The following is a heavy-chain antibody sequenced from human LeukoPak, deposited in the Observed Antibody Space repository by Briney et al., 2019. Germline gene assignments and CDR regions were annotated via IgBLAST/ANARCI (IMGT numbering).Heavy chain of an antibody. D-gene: IGHD2-2*01. CDR2: ISGSGGST. V-gene: IGHV3-23*01. CDR3: AKGGHVTSAATFDY. CDR1: GFTFSSYA. Sequence: SGGSLRLSCAASGFTFSSYAMSWVRQAPGKGLEWVSAISGSGGSTYYADSVKGRFTISRDNSKNTLYLQMNSLRAEDTAVYYCAKGGHVTSAATFDYWGQGTLVTVSS. J-gene: IGHJ4*02.